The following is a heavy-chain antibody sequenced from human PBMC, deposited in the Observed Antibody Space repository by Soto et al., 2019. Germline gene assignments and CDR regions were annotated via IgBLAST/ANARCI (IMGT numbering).Heavy chain of an antibody. CDR2: IYYSGST. J-gene: IGHJ5*02. CDR3: ARDFRGNWFDP. Sequence: SSETLSLTCTVSGGSISSYYWSWIRQPPGKGLEWIGYIYYSGSTNYNPSLKSRVTISVDTSKNQFSLKLSSVTAADTAVYYRARDFRGNWFDPWGQGTLVTVS. CDR1: GGSISSYY. V-gene: IGHV4-59*01.